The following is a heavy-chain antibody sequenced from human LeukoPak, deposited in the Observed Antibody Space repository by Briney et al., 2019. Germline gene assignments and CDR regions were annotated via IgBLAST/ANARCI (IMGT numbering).Heavy chain of an antibody. CDR1: GCSISSGDYY. D-gene: IGHD6-13*01. V-gene: IGHV4-30-4*01. CDR2: IYNNGRT. J-gene: IGHJ4*02. CDR3: ARGRSSSWSSFDY. Sequence: SQTLSLTCTVSGCSISSGDYYWSWIPQPPGKGLEWIGYIYNNGRTYYNPSLESRVTISVDTSKNLFSLKVSSVTAADAAVYYCARGRSSSWSSFDYWGQGTLVTVSS.